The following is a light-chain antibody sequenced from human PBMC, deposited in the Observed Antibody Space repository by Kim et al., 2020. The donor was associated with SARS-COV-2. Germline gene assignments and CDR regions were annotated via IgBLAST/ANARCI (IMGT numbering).Light chain of an antibody. Sequence: GLGQTVRITCQGDSLRSYYSTWYQQKPGQAPIVVIYGKNNRPSGIPDRFSGSSSGDTASLTITGTQAGDEADYYCNSRGSNDNVLFGGGTQLTVL. CDR2: GKN. CDR1: SLRSYY. V-gene: IGLV3-19*01. CDR3: NSRGSNDNVL. J-gene: IGLJ2*01.